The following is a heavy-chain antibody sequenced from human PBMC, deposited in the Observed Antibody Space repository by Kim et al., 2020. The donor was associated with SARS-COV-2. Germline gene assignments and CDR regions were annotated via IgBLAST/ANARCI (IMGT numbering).Heavy chain of an antibody. CDR2: ISSSSSYI. V-gene: IGHV3-21*01. CDR1: GFTFSSYS. J-gene: IGHJ4*02. CDR3: ARDLRFFISSGWCDY. D-gene: IGHD6-19*01. Sequence: GGSLRLSCAASGFTFSSYSMNWVRQAPGKGLEWVSSISSSSSYIYYADSVKGRFTISRDNAKNSLYLQMNSLRAEDTAVYYCARDLRFFISSGWCDYWGQGTLVTVSS.